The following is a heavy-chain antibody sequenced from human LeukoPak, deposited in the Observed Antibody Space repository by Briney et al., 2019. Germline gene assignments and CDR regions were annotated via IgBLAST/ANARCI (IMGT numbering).Heavy chain of an antibody. J-gene: IGHJ6*02. V-gene: IGHV3-48*03. CDR3: ARSFRRYGMDV. CDR1: GFIFSSFE. CDR2: IDSSGNTR. Sequence: PGGSLRLSCAASGFIFSSFEMSWVRQAPGKGLQWVSYIDSSGNTRYCADSVKGRFTISRDNAQNSLYLQMNSLRVEDTAVYYCARSFRRYGMDVWGQGTTVTVSS. D-gene: IGHD3-10*01.